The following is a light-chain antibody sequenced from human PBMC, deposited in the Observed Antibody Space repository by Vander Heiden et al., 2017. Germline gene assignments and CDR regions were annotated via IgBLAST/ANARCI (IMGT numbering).Light chain of an antibody. Sequence: AVRMTQSPSSLSASTGDRVSITCRASQDVSTWLAWYQQKPGKAPKLLIYGASTLHSGVPSRFSGSGSGTDFTLTISWLQSEDFATYYCQQYFSYPPAFGGGTKVEIK. CDR2: GAS. CDR1: QDVSTW. V-gene: IGKV1-8*01. J-gene: IGKJ4*01. CDR3: QQYFSYPPA.